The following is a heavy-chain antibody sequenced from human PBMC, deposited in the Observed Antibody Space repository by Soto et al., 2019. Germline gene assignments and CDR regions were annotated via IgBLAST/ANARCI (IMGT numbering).Heavy chain of an antibody. D-gene: IGHD2-21*01. J-gene: IGHJ6*02. Sequence: SETLSLTCTVSGGSISSSSYYGGLISQPPGKRLEWIGNIYYSGSTYCNPSLKSRVTISVDTSENQFSLKLSSVTAAETAVYYCAKVRYSANYYYVMDVWGQGTTVTVSS. CDR3: AKVRYSANYYYVMDV. CDR1: GGSISSSSYY. V-gene: IGHV4-39*01. CDR2: IYYSGST.